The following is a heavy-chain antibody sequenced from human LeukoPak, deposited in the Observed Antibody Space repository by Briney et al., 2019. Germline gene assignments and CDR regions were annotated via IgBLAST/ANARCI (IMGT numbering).Heavy chain of an antibody. CDR2: ISYDGRKM. CDR1: VFTFSDYG. CDR3: TRDYYDSSGYYYLPDY. J-gene: IGHJ4*02. Sequence: GGSLRLSCVASVFTFSDYGIHGVPQAPGGGLEWVAVISYDGRKMKYADSVKGRFTISRDNSKDTLSLHMNTLRTEDTAVYYCTRDYYDSSGYYYLPDYWGQGTLVTVS. D-gene: IGHD3-22*01. V-gene: IGHV3-30*03.